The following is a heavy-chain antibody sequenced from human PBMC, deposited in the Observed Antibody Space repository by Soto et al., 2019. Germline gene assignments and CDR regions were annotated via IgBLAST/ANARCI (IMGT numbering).Heavy chain of an antibody. D-gene: IGHD3-9*01. CDR3: AASGYFDWLLYDD. J-gene: IGHJ4*02. CDR1: GFTFSSYG. CDR2: ISYDGSNK. V-gene: IGHV3-30*03. Sequence: GGSLRLSCAASGFTFSSYGMHWVRQAPGKGLEWVALISYDGSNKYYADSVKGRFTISRDNSKNTLYLQMNSLRAEDTAVYYCAASGYFDWLLYDDWGQGTRVTVAS.